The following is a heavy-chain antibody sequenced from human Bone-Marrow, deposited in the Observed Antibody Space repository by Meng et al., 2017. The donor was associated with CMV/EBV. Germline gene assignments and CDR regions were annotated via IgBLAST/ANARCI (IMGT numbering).Heavy chain of an antibody. CDR3: ARDFHCSSTSCYTREAFDI. D-gene: IGHD2-2*02. J-gene: IGHJ3*02. CDR1: GYTFTSYG. CDR2: ISAYNGNT. Sequence: ASVKVSCKASGYTFTSYGISWVRQAPGQGLEWMGWISAYNGNTNYAQKLQGRVTMTTDTSTSTAYMELRSLRSDDTAVYYCARDFHCSSTSCYTREAFDIWGQGKMVPVSS. V-gene: IGHV1-18*01.